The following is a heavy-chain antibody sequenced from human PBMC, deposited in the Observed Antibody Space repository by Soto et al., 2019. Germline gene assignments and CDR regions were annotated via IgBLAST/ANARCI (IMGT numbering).Heavy chain of an antibody. CDR1: GYTFTSYA. D-gene: IGHD2-2*01. CDR2: INAGNGNT. Sequence: QVQLVQSGAEVKKPGASVKVSCKASGYTFTSYAMHWVRQAPGQRLEWMGWINAGNGNTTYSQKFQGRVTITRDTSASTAYMELSSLRSEDTAVYYCAREGWVVPAANNWFDPWGQGTLVTVSS. J-gene: IGHJ5*02. V-gene: IGHV1-3*01. CDR3: AREGWVVPAANNWFDP.